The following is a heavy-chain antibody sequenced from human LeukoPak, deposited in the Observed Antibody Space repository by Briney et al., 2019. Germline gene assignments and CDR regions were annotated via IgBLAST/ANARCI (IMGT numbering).Heavy chain of an antibody. Sequence: SAKVSCKASGGTFSSYAISWVRQAPGQGLEWMGGIIPIFGTANYAQKFQGRVTITADESTSTAYMELSSLRSEDTAVYYCARNREYCSGGSCYHWFDPWGQGTLVTVSS. CDR3: ARNREYCSGGSCYHWFDP. J-gene: IGHJ5*02. V-gene: IGHV1-69*13. CDR1: GGTFSSYA. CDR2: IIPIFGTA. D-gene: IGHD2-15*01.